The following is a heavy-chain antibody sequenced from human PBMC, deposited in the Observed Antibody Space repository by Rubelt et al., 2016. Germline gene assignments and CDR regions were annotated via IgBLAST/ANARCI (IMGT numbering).Heavy chain of an antibody. CDR2: IYYSGST. Sequence: QLQLQESGPGLVRPSETLSLICTVSGGAISSTNDYWGWIRQPPGKGLEWIGSIYYSGSTYYNPSLKTRVSMSVDTSKNQLSLKLGAVTVADTALYYCARQYKSCWYSGVGYWGLGTLVTVSS. CDR3: ARQYKSCWYSGVGY. CDR1: GGAISSTNDY. D-gene: IGHD6-19*01. J-gene: IGHJ4*02. V-gene: IGHV4-39*01.